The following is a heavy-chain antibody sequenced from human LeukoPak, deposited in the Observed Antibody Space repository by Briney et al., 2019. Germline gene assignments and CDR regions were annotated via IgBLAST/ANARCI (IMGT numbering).Heavy chain of an antibody. CDR2: IYHSGNT. V-gene: IGHV4-4*02. CDR1: GGSISSSNW. CDR3: ARDGGSTGWYFDY. J-gene: IGHJ4*02. Sequence: MPSETLSLTCAVSGGSISSSNWWSWVRQPPGKGLEWIGEIYHSGNTNYNPSLKSRVTISVDKSKNQLSLKLSSVTAADTAVYFCARDGGSTGWYFDYWGQGTLVTVSS. D-gene: IGHD6-19*01.